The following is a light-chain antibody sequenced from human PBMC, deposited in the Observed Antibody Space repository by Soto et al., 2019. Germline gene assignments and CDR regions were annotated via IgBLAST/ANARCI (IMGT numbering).Light chain of an antibody. Sequence: EIVLTQSPATLSLSPGERATLSCRASQGVSSYLAWYQQKPGQAPRLLIYDASNRATGIPTRFSGSGPGTDITPTISRVEPEDLAVYCCQRRSNCLLTFGQGTQVEIK. J-gene: IGKJ5*01. CDR3: QRRSNCLLT. CDR1: QGVSSY. CDR2: DAS. V-gene: IGKV3D-11*01.